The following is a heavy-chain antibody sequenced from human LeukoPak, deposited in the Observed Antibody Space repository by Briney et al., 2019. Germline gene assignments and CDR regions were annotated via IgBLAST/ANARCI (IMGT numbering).Heavy chain of an antibody. J-gene: IGHJ6*02. CDR1: GFTFSTYV. V-gene: IGHV3-23*01. D-gene: IGHD3-10*01. Sequence: GGSLRLSCAASGFTFSTYVMTWVRQAPGKGLEWVSAILGSGGGTYYTDSVKGRFTISRDNSKNTLYLQMNSLRAEDTAVYYCATTPGAYYYYHMDVGGQGTTVTVSS. CDR3: ATTPGAYYYYHMDV. CDR2: ILGSGGGT.